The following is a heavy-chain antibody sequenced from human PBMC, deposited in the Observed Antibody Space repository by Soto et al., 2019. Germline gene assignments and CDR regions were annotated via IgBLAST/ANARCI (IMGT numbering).Heavy chain of an antibody. Sequence: QVQLVESGGGVVQPGRSLRLSCAASGFTFSSYGMHWVRQAPGKGLEWVAVIWYDGSNKYYADSVKGRFTISRDNSKNTLYLQMNSLRAEDTAVYYCAREGGYCSSTSCYIFDYWGQGTLVTVSS. V-gene: IGHV3-33*01. J-gene: IGHJ4*02. D-gene: IGHD2-2*02. CDR2: IWYDGSNK. CDR1: GFTFSSYG. CDR3: AREGGYCSSTSCYIFDY.